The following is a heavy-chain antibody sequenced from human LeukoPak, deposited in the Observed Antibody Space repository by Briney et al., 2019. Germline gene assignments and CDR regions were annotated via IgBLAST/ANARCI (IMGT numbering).Heavy chain of an antibody. D-gene: IGHD3-22*01. V-gene: IGHV4-39*07. CDR2: IHYSGST. Sequence: SETLSLTCTVSGGSISSYYCGWIRQPPGKGLEWIGSIHYSGSTYYNPSLKSRVTISVDTSKNQFSLKLSPVTAADTAVYYCARVDSSGYYYEYYFDYWGQGTLVTVSS. CDR3: ARVDSSGYYYEYYFDY. CDR1: GGSISSYY. J-gene: IGHJ4*02.